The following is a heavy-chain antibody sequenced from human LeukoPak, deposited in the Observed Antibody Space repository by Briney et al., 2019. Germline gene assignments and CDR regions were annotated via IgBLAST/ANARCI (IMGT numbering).Heavy chain of an antibody. CDR3: ARDQDSSSWYFYYYYGMDV. Sequence: PGGSLRLSCAASGFTFSSCSMNWVRQAPGKGLEWVSSISSSSYIYYADSVKGRFTISRDNAKNSLYLQMNSLRAEDTAVYYCARDQDSSSWYFYYYYGMDVWGQGTTVTVSS. D-gene: IGHD6-13*01. CDR2: ISSSSYI. V-gene: IGHV3-21*01. J-gene: IGHJ6*02. CDR1: GFTFSSCS.